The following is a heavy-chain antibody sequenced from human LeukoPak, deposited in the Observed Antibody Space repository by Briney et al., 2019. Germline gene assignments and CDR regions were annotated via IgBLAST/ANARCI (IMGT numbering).Heavy chain of an antibody. Sequence: RASVKVSCKASGYTFTSYDINWVRQATGQGLEWMGLMNHNSGNTGYAQKFQGRVTITRNPSISTAYMELSSLRSEDTAVYYCARGIAAPDYYYYYMDVWGKGTTVTVSS. D-gene: IGHD6-13*01. V-gene: IGHV1-8*03. J-gene: IGHJ6*03. CDR3: ARGIAAPDYYYYYMDV. CDR1: GYTFTSYD. CDR2: MNHNSGNT.